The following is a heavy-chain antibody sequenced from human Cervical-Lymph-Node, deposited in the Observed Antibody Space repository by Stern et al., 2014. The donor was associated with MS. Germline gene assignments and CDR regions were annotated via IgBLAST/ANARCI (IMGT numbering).Heavy chain of an antibody. Sequence: VQLVESGGGLVQPGRSLRLSCAASGFTFDDYAMHWVRQAPGKGLEWVSGISWNSGSIGYADSVKGRFTISSDNAKNNLYLQMNSLRAEDTALYYCAKESILVAWGQGTLVTVSS. V-gene: IGHV3-9*01. CDR2: ISWNSGSI. CDR3: AKESILVA. CDR1: GFTFDDYA. D-gene: IGHD2-21*01. J-gene: IGHJ5*02.